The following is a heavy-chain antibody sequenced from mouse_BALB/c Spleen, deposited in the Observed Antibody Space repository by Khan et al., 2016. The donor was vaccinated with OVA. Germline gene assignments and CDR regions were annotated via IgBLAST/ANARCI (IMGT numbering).Heavy chain of an antibody. CDR3: ARLEDI. CDR1: GFSLTSYG. CDR2: IWAGGST. Sequence: QVQLKQSGPGLVAPSQSLSITCTVSGFSLTSYGVHWVRQPPGKGLEWLGVIWAGGSTNYNSALMSRLSISKDNSKSQVFLKMNSLQTDDTVMYYCARLEDIWGQGTTLTGSS. D-gene: IGHD1-3*01. V-gene: IGHV2-9*02. J-gene: IGHJ2*01.